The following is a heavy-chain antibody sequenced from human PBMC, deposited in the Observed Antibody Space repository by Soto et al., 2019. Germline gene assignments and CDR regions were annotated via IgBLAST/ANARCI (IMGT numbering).Heavy chain of an antibody. J-gene: IGHJ3*02. D-gene: IGHD6-13*01. CDR1: GYTFTGYY. V-gene: IGHV1-2*02. CDR3: ARSYSSRKKHDAFDI. Sequence: GASVKVSCKASGYTFTGYYMHWVRQAPGQGLEWMGWINPNSGGTNYAQKFQGRVTMTRDTSISTAYMELSRLRSDDTAVYYCARSYSSRKKHDAFDIWGQGTMVTVSS. CDR2: INPNSGGT.